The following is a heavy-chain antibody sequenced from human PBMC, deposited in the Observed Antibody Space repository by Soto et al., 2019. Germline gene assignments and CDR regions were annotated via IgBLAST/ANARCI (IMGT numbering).Heavy chain of an antibody. CDR3: ARAGLTTTPGWFAP. J-gene: IGHJ5*02. CDR2: IYHSGST. CDR1: GGSISSGGYS. D-gene: IGHD2-21*02. Sequence: SETLSLTCAVSGGSISSGGYSWSWIRQPPGKGLEWIGYIYHSGSTYYNPSLKSRVTISVDRSKNQFSLKLSSVTAADTAVYYCARAGLTTTPGWFAPWGQGTLVTVFS. V-gene: IGHV4-30-2*01.